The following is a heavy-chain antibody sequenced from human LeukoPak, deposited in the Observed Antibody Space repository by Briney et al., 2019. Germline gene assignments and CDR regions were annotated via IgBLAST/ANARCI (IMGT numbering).Heavy chain of an antibody. J-gene: IGHJ4*02. CDR1: GFTFSIYS. CDR2: ISSSSSYI. V-gene: IGHV3-21*01. CDR3: ARDRESSSWFDY. D-gene: IGHD6-13*01. Sequence: GGSLRLSCAASGFTFSIYSMNWVRQAPGKGLEWVSSISSSSSYIYYADSVKGRFTISRDNAKNSLYLQMNSLRTEDTAVYYCARDRESSSWFDYWGQGTLVTVSS.